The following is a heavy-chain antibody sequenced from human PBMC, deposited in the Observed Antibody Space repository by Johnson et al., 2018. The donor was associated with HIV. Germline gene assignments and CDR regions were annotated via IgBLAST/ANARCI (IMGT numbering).Heavy chain of an antibody. CDR1: EFTFSDYA. J-gene: IGHJ3*02. CDR2: ISYDGNPK. D-gene: IGHD6-13*01. Sequence: QVQLVESGGGVVQPGRSLKIYCAVSEFTFSDYALHWVRLAPGKGLQWVGVISYDGNPKYYADSVRCRFTISSDLSKNTLYLQMDSLRPDDTALYYCARGRKDIGAADGLDNDAFDMWGQGTLVTISS. V-gene: IGHV3-30*04. CDR3: ARGRKDIGAADGLDNDAFDM.